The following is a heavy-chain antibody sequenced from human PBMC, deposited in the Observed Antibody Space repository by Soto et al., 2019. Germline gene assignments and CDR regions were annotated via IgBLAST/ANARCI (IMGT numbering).Heavy chain of an antibody. V-gene: IGHV4-39*01. Sequence: SETLSLTCTVSGGSISSSPHYWGWIRHPPGKGLEWIASSHYSGSAYYNPSLKSRVTISVDTSKSQYSLILTSVTAADTAVYYCATQYYYDSSGYYPSTTWFDFWGQGTLVTVSS. CDR2: SHYSGSA. CDR1: GGSISSSPHY. J-gene: IGHJ5*01. D-gene: IGHD3-22*01. CDR3: ATQYYYDSSGYYPSTTWFDF.